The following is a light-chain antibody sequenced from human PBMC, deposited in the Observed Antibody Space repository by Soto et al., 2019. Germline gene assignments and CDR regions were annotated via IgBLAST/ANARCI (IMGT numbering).Light chain of an antibody. V-gene: IGKV1-9*01. Sequence: IQLTQSPPSLSASVGDRVTVTCRASQAIGSYLTWYQQKPGKAPKLLIYAASTLHRGVPSRFSGSGSGTDVTLTISSLQPEDFVTYYYQQLKSSPPITFGHGTKVDIK. CDR1: QAIGSY. J-gene: IGKJ3*01. CDR2: AAS. CDR3: QQLKSSPPIT.